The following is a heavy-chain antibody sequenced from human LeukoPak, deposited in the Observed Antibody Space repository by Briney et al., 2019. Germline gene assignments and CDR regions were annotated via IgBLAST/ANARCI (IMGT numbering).Heavy chain of an antibody. D-gene: IGHD6-19*01. CDR3: AKPRENSSGAGRYFDY. J-gene: IGHJ4*02. V-gene: IGHV3-23*01. Sequence: QPGGSLRLSCAASGFTFSSYAMSWVRQAPGKGLEWVSAISGSGSSTYYADSVKGRFTISRDNSKNTLYLQMNSLRAEDTAVYYCAKPRENSSGAGRYFDYWGQGTLVTVSS. CDR2: ISGSGSST. CDR1: GFTFSSYA.